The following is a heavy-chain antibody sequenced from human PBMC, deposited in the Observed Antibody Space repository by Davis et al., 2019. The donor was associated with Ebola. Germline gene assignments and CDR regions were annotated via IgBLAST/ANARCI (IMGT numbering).Heavy chain of an antibody. CDR2: INHSGST. J-gene: IGHJ5*02. V-gene: IGHV4-34*01. Sequence: SETLSLTCAVYGGSFSGYYWSWIRQPPGKGLEWIGEINHSGSTNYNPSLKSRVTISVDTSKNQFSLQLNSVTPEDTAVYYCARDESITVAGPRGWFDPWGQGILVTVSS. CDR3: ARDESITVAGPRGWFDP. D-gene: IGHD6-19*01. CDR1: GGSFSGYY.